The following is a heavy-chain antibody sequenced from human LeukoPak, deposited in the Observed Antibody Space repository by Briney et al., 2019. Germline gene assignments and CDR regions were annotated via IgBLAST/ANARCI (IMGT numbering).Heavy chain of an antibody. CDR2: INPNSGGT. J-gene: IGHJ4*02. CDR1: GYTFTGYY. D-gene: IGHD6-19*01. CDR3: ARAGYSSGLLFDY. V-gene: IGHV1-2*02. Sequence: ASVKVSCKASGYTFTGYYMHWVRQAPGQGLEWMGWINPNSGGTNYAQKFQGRVTTTRDTSISTAYMELSRLRSDDTAVYYCARAGYSSGLLFDYWGQGTLVTVSS.